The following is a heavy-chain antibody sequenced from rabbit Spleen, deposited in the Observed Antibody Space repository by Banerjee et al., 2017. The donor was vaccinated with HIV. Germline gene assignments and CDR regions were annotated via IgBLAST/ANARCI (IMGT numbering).Heavy chain of an antibody. CDR2: IYTGSGNT. D-gene: IGHD1-1*01. V-gene: IGHV1S40*01. CDR1: GIDFSSGYY. CDR3: VRGASSSGYYSL. Sequence: QSLEESGGDLVKPGASLTLTCIASGIDFSSGYYICWVRQAPGKGLEWIGCIYTGSGNTYYASWAKGRFTFSKTSSTTVTLQMTSLTAADTATYFCVRGASSSGYYSLWGPGTLVTVS. J-gene: IGHJ4*01.